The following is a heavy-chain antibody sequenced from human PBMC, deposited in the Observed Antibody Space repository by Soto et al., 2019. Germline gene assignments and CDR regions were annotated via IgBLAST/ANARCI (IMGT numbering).Heavy chain of an antibody. D-gene: IGHD3-10*01. V-gene: IGHV4-34*01. CDR3: ARGVPPYYGSGALDY. J-gene: IGHJ4*02. CDR2: INHSGST. CDR1: GGSCSGYY. Sequence: SETLSLTCAVYGGSCSGYYWSWIRQPPGKGLEWIGEINHSGSTNYNPSLKSRVTISVDTSKNQFSLKLSSVTAADTAVYYCARGVPPYYGSGALDYWGQGTLVTVSS.